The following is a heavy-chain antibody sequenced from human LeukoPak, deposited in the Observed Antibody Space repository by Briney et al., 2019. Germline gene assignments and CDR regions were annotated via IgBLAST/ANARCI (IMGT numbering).Heavy chain of an antibody. Sequence: GASVKVPCKASGYRFSDYYMFWIRQAPGQGLEWVGWINPKTGVTSYAQKFQGRVTVTTDTSISTLYMELHSLTSDDTALYYCARDHISGKDDRNFDYWGQGTLVTVSS. CDR1: GYRFSDYY. CDR2: INPKTGVT. CDR3: ARDHISGKDDRNFDY. V-gene: IGHV1-2*02. J-gene: IGHJ4*02. D-gene: IGHD3-10*01.